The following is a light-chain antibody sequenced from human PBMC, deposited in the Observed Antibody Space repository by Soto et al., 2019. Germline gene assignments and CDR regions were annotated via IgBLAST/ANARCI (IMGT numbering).Light chain of an antibody. Sequence: EIVLTQSPGTLSLSPGETATLSCRASQTVDSKFLAWFQQRPGQAPRLLIYGASNRASGLPERFSGSGSGTDFTLTITRLEPGDFAVYFCQQYGHSPPYTFGQGTRLELK. V-gene: IGKV3-20*01. J-gene: IGKJ2*01. CDR2: GAS. CDR1: QTVDSKF. CDR3: QQYGHSPPYT.